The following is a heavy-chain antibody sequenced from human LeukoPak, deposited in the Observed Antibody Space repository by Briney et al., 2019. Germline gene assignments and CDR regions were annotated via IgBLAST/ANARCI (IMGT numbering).Heavy chain of an antibody. D-gene: IGHD3-3*01. CDR1: GFTFSSYS. V-gene: IGHV4-34*01. Sequence: PGGSLRLSCAASGFTFSSYSMNWVRQAPGKGLEWIGEINHSGSTNYNPSLKSRVTISVDTSKNQFSLKLSSVTAADTAVYYCARLTIFGVVRWGQGTLVTVSS. CDR3: ARLTIFGVVR. J-gene: IGHJ4*02. CDR2: INHSGST.